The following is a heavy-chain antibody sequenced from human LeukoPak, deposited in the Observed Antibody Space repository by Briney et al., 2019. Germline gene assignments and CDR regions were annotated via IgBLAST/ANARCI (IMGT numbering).Heavy chain of an antibody. V-gene: IGHV4-59*12. CDR1: GGSISNYY. CDR3: ARETGTSNMDV. D-gene: IGHD1-7*01. Sequence: SETLSLTCTVSGGSISNYYWSCIRQPPGKGLEWIGYISYSGSTKYNPSLQSRVTMSVDTSKNQFSLKLTSVTAADTAVYYCARETGTSNMDVWGQGTTVTVSS. J-gene: IGHJ6*02. CDR2: ISYSGST.